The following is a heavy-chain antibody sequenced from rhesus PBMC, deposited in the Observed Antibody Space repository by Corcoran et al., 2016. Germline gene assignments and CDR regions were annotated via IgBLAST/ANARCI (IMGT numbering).Heavy chain of an antibody. J-gene: IGHJ4*01. CDR2: ISYTGGST. CDR1: GFTFSSYG. D-gene: IGHD1-7*02. Sequence: EVQLVETGGGLVQPGGSLRLSCAASGFTFSSYGMSWVRQAPGKGLEWVSGISYTGGSTYSACSWKGRFTISRDNSKNPLSLQMNSLGAEDTAVYYCAKSNWNDCVQFDYWGQGVLVTVSS. CDR3: AKSNWNDCVQFDY. V-gene: IGHV3S5*01.